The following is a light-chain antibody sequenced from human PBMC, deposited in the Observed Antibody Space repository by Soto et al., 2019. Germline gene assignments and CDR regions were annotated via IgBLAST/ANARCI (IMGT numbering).Light chain of an antibody. CDR2: GAS. CDR1: QSVSNNY. CDR3: QQYGSSGT. V-gene: IGKV3-20*01. Sequence: EIVLTQSPGTLSLSPWERATLSCRASQSVSNNYLAWYQQKPGQAPRLLIYGASNRATGISDRFSGSGSGTDFTLTISRLEPEDFAVYYCQQYGSSGTFGQGTKVDIK. J-gene: IGKJ1*01.